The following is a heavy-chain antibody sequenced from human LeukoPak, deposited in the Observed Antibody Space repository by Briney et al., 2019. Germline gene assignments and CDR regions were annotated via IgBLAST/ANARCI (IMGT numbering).Heavy chain of an antibody. CDR2: ISTDGKDK. CDR3: AKDQKWGPADYYFNS. CDR1: GFTLSNYA. V-gene: IGHV3-30*18. Sequence: GGSLRLSCAASGFTLSNYAMHWVRQAPGKGLEWVTVISTDGKDKKYADSVKGRFAISRDNSKNTLDLQMNSLRAEDTAVYYCAKDQKWGPADYYFNSWGQGTLVTVSS. J-gene: IGHJ4*02. D-gene: IGHD2-2*01.